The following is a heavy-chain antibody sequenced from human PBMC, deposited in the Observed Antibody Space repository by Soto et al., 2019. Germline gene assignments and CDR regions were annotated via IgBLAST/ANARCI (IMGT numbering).Heavy chain of an antibody. D-gene: IGHD5-18*01. Sequence: LSLPFTASGGCISSCDYDWSWIRQPPGKGLEWIGYIYYSGSTYYNPSLKSRVTISVDTSKNQFSLKLSSVTAADTAVYYCAAYVDTAQYYFDYWGQGTLVTVSS. CDR3: AAYVDTAQYYFDY. CDR1: GGCISSCDYD. V-gene: IGHV4-30-4*01. J-gene: IGHJ4*02. CDR2: IYYSGST.